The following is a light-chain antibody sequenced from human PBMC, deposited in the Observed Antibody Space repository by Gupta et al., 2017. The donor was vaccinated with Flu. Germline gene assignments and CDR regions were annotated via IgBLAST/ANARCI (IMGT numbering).Light chain of an antibody. V-gene: IGLV3-19*01. J-gene: IGLJ2*01. CDR2: TKN. CDR3: YSRVCSVNHHAV. Sequence: SHSDSYSHFYQLKQQQASVLVIYTKNIPTSRIPDRFSFSSSRYTASLSITVAQAEDEADYYCYSRVCSVNHHAVFGGGTKLTVL. CDR1: SHSDSY.